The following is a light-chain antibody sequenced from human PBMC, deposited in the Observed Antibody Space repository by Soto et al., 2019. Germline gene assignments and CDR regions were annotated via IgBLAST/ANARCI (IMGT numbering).Light chain of an antibody. CDR1: SSNVGSYNL. Sequence: QSALTQPASVSGSPGQSITISCTGTSSNVGSYNLVSWYQQHPGEAPKLMIYEASKRPSGVSNRFSGSKSGNTTSLTISGLQAEDEADYYWGSYAGSDTMIFGGGTKVTVL. J-gene: IGLJ2*01. CDR3: GSYAGSDTMI. CDR2: EAS. V-gene: IGLV2-23*01.